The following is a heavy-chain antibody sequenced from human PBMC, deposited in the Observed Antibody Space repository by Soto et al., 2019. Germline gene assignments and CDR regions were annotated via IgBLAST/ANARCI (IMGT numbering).Heavy chain of an antibody. CDR3: ERTSWELQQHNWFEP. CDR2: IYHSGST. J-gene: IGHJ5*02. V-gene: IGHV4-4*02. CDR1: GGSISSSNW. Sequence: ASETLSLTCAVCGGSISSSNWWSWVRQPPGKGLEWIGEIYHSGSTNYNPSLKSRVTISVDKSKNQFSLKLSSVTAADTAVYYCERTSWELQQHNWFEPWGQGTLVTVSS. D-gene: IGHD1-26*01.